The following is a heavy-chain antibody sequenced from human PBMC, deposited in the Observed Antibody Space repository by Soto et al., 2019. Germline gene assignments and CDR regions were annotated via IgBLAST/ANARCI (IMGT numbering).Heavy chain of an antibody. D-gene: IGHD4-4*01. J-gene: IGHJ6*02. CDR3: ARSPPTYSPYFYYYGMDV. CDR1: GITFSNSG. CDR2: IWYDGSNK. V-gene: IGHV3-33*01. Sequence: LRLSCAASGITFSNSGMHWVRQAPGKGLEWVAVIWYDGSNKYYADSVKGRFTISRDNSKNTLYLQMNSLRAEDTAVYYCARSPPTYSPYFYYYGMDVWGQGTTVTAP.